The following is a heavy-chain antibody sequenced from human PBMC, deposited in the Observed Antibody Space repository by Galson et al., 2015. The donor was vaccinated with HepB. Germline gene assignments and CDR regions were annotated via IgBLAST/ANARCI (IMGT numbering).Heavy chain of an antibody. Sequence: SVKVSCKASGGTFRSYSINWVRQAPGQGLQWLGRITPMLGVATYAQDFQGRVTITADKSTSTAFMELSSLRSEDTAVYYCARGIRAPSYYYDSSGYYSYFDYWGQGTLVTVSS. J-gene: IGHJ4*02. CDR1: GGTFRSYS. CDR2: ITPMLGVA. CDR3: ARGIRAPSYYYDSSGYYSYFDY. D-gene: IGHD3-22*01. V-gene: IGHV1-69*02.